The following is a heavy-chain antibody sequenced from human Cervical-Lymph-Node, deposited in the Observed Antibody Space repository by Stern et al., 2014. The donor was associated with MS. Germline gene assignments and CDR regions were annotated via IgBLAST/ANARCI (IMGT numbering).Heavy chain of an antibody. D-gene: IGHD4-17*01. CDR2: ISGSSSAT. CDR3: ARVDYGDYYIDY. J-gene: IGHJ4*02. V-gene: IGHV3-48*02. CDR1: GFTFRSYS. Sequence: EVQLVESGGGLVQPGGSLRLSCAASGFTFRSYSMDWVRQAPGKGLEWVSYISGSSSATYYADSVKGRFTISRDNAKNSLYLQMNSLRDEDTAVYYCARVDYGDYYIDYWGQGPLVTVSS.